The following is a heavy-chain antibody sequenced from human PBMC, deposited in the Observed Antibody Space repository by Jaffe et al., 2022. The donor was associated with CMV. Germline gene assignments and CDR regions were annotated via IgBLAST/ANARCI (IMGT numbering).Heavy chain of an antibody. CDR3: ARRLGYGMWYFDL. D-gene: IGHD5-12*01. J-gene: IGHJ2*01. V-gene: IGHV3-15*01. CDR2: IKSKTDGGTT. Sequence: EVQLVESGGGLVKPGGSLRLSCAASGFTFSNAWMSWVRQAPGKGLEWVGRIKSKTDGGTTDYAAPVKGRFTISRDDSKNTLYLQMNSLRAEDTAVYYCARRLGYGMWYFDLWGRGTLVTVSS. CDR1: GFTFSNAW.